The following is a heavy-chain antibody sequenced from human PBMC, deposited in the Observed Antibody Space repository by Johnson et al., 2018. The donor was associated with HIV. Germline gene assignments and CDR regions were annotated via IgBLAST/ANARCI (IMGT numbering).Heavy chain of an antibody. D-gene: IGHD3-3*01. CDR1: GFTVSSDY. J-gene: IGHJ3*02. CDR2: IYSGGST. CDR3: ARVWSGESGAFDI. V-gene: IGHV3-66*01. Sequence: VQLVESGGGLVQPGGSLRLSCAASGFTVSSDYISWVRQAPGKGLEWVSVIYSGGSTYYADSVKGRFTISRDNAKNSLYLQMNSLRAEDTAVYYCARVWSGESGAFDIWGQGTMVTVSS.